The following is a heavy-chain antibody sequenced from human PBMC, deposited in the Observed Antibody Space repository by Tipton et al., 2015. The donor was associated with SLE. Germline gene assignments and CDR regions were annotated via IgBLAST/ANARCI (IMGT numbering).Heavy chain of an antibody. CDR2: IYYSGST. D-gene: IGHD1-14*01. V-gene: IGHV4-39*07. J-gene: IGHJ4*02. Sequence: TLSLTCTVSGGSISSSSYYWGWIRQPPGKGLEWIGSIYYSGSTYYNPSLKSRVTISVDTSKNQFSLKLSSVTAADTAVYYCARDRTGGGVYYFDYWGQGTLVIVSS. CDR1: GGSISSSSYY. CDR3: ARDRTGGGVYYFDY.